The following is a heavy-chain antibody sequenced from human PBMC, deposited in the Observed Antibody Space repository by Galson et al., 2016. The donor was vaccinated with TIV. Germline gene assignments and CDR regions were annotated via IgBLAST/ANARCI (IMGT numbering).Heavy chain of an antibody. J-gene: IGHJ3*02. CDR2: ISDSGRS. D-gene: IGHD7-27*01. CDR1: SDSIINYY. CDR3: ARDLGLGAFDI. V-gene: IGHV4-59*01. Sequence: TLSLTCTVSSDSIINYYLSWIRQPPGKGLEWIGYISDSGRSNENPSLKSRVTISVDTSKKQISLKLKSVTAADTAMYYCARDLGLGAFDIWGRGTMVTVSS.